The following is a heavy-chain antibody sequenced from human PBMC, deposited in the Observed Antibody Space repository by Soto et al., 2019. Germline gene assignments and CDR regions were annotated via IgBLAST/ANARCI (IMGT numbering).Heavy chain of an antibody. D-gene: IGHD3-3*01. CDR3: ARGQRFSDWFDP. Sequence: SETLSLTFTVSGGAINSYYWTWIREPAWQGLEWIGRIYSSGSTKYNPSLQSRVTMSLDTSKNKFSLRLTSVTAADTDVYYCARGQRFSDWFDPWGQGTLVTVS. CDR1: GGAINSYY. V-gene: IGHV4-4*07. J-gene: IGHJ5*02. CDR2: IYSSGST.